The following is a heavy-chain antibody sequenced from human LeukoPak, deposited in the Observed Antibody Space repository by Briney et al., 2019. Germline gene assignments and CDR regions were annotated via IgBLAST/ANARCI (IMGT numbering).Heavy chain of an antibody. Sequence: GGSLRLSCAASGFTFTSYSMNWVRQAPGKGLEWVSTISGGGGSAYYADSVKGRFTISRDNSKNTLYLQVNSLRAEDTAVYYCAKGGKWDVTPFDYWGQGTLVTVSS. V-gene: IGHV3-23*01. CDR2: ISGGGGSA. J-gene: IGHJ4*02. CDR3: AKGGKWDVTPFDY. CDR1: GFTFTSYS. D-gene: IGHD1-26*01.